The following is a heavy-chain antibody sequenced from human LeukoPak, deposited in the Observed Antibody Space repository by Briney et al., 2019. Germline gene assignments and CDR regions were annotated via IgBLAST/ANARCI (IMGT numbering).Heavy chain of an antibody. Sequence: GASVKVSCKASGYTFTSYYMHWVRQAPGQGLEWMGIINPSGGSTSYAQKFQGRVTMTRDTSTSTAYMELRSLRSDDTAVYYCARDLGTYNSYASIFFDYWGQGALVTVSS. D-gene: IGHD3-10*01. J-gene: IGHJ4*02. CDR1: GYTFTSYY. V-gene: IGHV1-46*01. CDR3: ARDLGTYNSYASIFFDY. CDR2: INPSGGST.